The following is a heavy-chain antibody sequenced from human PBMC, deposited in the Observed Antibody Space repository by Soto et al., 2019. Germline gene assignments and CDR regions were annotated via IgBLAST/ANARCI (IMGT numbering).Heavy chain of an antibody. CDR3: AGDTYGDYWFDP. D-gene: IGHD4-17*01. V-gene: IGHV4-59*01. CDR2: IYYSGST. Sequence: SETLSLTCTVSGGSISSYYWSWIRQPPGKGLEWIGYIYYSGSTNYNPSLKSRVTISVDTSKNQFSLKLSSVTAADTAVYYCAGDTYGDYWFDPWGQGTLVTVSS. CDR1: GGSISSYY. J-gene: IGHJ5*02.